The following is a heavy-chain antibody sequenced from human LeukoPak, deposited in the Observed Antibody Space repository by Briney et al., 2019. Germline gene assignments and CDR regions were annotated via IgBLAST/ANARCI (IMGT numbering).Heavy chain of an antibody. CDR2: INPAGSQK. V-gene: IGHV3-7*01. CDR3: ARYSGSFPGWLDP. J-gene: IGHJ5*02. Sequence: GGSLRLSCAASGLTFSSSWMNWVRQAPGKGLEWLANINPAGSQKDYVNSVKGRFTISRDNAKDSVFLQMNNLRAEDTADYYCARYSGSFPGWLDPWGPGTLVTVSS. D-gene: IGHD1-26*01. CDR1: GLTFSSSW.